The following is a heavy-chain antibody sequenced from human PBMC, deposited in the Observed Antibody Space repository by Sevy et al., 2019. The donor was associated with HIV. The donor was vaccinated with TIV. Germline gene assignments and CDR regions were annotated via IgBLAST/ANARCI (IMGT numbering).Heavy chain of an antibody. J-gene: IGHJ3*02. D-gene: IGHD5-18*01. CDR1: GFTFSSYI. Sequence: GGSLRLSCAASGFTFSSYIINWVRQAPGKGLEWVSSISNTGIYISYADSVKGRFTISRDNAKNSLYLQMNSLRAEDSAVYYCARDGEDTTLVNAFDIWGQGTMVTVSS. CDR3: ARDGEDTTLVNAFDI. CDR2: ISNTGIYI. V-gene: IGHV3-21*01.